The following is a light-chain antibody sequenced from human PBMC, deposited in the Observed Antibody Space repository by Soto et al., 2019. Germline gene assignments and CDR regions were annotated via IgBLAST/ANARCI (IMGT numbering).Light chain of an antibody. CDR3: QQYGTSFTWT. V-gene: IGKV3-20*01. J-gene: IGKJ1*01. CDR1: LSVGSSY. Sequence: ESVLTQSPGTLSLSPGERATLSCRASLSVGSSYLAWYQQKPGQAPKLLIYDTSSRATGIPDRFSGSGSGTDFTLTISRLEPEDFAVYYCQQYGTSFTWTFGQGTKVDIK. CDR2: DTS.